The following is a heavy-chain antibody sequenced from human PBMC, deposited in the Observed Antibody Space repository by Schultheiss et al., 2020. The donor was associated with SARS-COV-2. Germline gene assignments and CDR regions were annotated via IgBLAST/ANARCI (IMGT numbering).Heavy chain of an antibody. V-gene: IGHV3-48*03. CDR1: GFTFSSYE. J-gene: IGHJ4*02. CDR2: ISSSGSTI. Sequence: GESLKISCAASGFTFSSYEMNWVRQAPGKGLEWVSYISSSGSTIYYADSVKGRFTISRDNAKNSLYLQMNSLRAEDTAVYYCARMYYYDSSGYLDYWGQGTLVTVSS. D-gene: IGHD3-22*01. CDR3: ARMYYYDSSGYLDY.